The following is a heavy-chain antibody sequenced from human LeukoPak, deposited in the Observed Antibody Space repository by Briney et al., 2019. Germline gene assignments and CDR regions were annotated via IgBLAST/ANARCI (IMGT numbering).Heavy chain of an antibody. D-gene: IGHD6-6*01. Sequence: SVKVSCKASGGTFSSYAISWVRQAPGQGLEWMGRIIPIFGTANYAQKFQGRVTITTDESTSTAYMELSSLRSEDTAVYYCATPSVDIAALDYWGQGTLVTVSS. J-gene: IGHJ4*02. V-gene: IGHV1-69*05. CDR2: IIPIFGTA. CDR3: ATPSVDIAALDY. CDR1: GGTFSSYA.